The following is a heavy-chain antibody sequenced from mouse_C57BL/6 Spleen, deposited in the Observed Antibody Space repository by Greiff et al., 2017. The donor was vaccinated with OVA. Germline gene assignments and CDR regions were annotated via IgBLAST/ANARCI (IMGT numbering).Heavy chain of an antibody. CDR2: ISNLAYSI. CDR1: GFTFSDYG. V-gene: IGHV5-15*01. D-gene: IGHD1-1*01. J-gene: IGHJ1*03. CDR3: ARNYGSSYGYFDV. Sequence: EVKVVASGGGLVQPGGSLKLSCAASGFTFSDYGMAWGRQAPRKGPEWVAFISNLAYSIYYADTVTGRFTISRENAKNTLYLEMSSLRSEDTAMYYCARNYGSSYGYFDVWGTGTTVTVSS.